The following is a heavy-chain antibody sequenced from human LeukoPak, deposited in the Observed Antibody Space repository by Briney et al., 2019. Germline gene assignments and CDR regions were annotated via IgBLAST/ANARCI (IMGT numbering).Heavy chain of an antibody. CDR1: GFTFSSYA. Sequence: GGSLRLSCVASGFTFSSYAMSWVRQAPGKGLEWVSAISGSGGSTYYADSVKGRFTISRDNSKNTLYLQMNSLRAEDTAVYYCAKARSNIVVVPAPFDPWGQGTLVTVSS. CDR3: AKARSNIVVVPAPFDP. D-gene: IGHD2-2*01. CDR2: ISGSGGST. J-gene: IGHJ5*02. V-gene: IGHV3-23*01.